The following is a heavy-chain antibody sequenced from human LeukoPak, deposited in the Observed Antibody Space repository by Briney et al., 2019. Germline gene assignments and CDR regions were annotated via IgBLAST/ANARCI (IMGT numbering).Heavy chain of an antibody. V-gene: IGHV3-21*01. D-gene: IGHD3-22*01. J-gene: IGHJ4*02. CDR3: ARDRRNYYYDSSGYYY. CDR1: GFTFSSYS. Sequence: PGGSLRLSCAASGFTFSSYSMNWVRQAPGKGLEWVSSISSSSSYIYYADSVKGRFTISRDNAKNSLYLQMDSLRAEDTAVYYCARDRRNYYYDSSGYYYWGQGTLVTVSS. CDR2: ISSSSSYI.